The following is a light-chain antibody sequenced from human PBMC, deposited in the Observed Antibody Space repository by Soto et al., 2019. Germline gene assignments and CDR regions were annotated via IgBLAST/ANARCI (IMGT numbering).Light chain of an antibody. CDR3: TSYATTTTVI. J-gene: IGLJ2*01. CDR1: TSDVGRYNY. Sequence: QSALTQPASVSGSPGQSITISCTGSTSDVGRYNYVAWYQQHPGKAPKLIIFGVNNRPSGVSDRFSGSKSGNTASLTISGLQAEDEADYYCTSYATTTTVIFGGGTKLTVL. V-gene: IGLV2-14*01. CDR2: GVN.